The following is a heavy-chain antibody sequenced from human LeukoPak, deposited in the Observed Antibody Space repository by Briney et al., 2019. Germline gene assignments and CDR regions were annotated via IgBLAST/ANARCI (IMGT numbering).Heavy chain of an antibody. D-gene: IGHD1-26*01. CDR2: ISGSGGST. CDR3: AKAQIVGMTDCLDY. Sequence: ISGSGGSTYYADSVKGRFTISRDNSKNTLYLEMNSLRAEDTAVYYCAKAQIVGMTDCLDYWGQGTLVTVSS. V-gene: IGHV3-23*01. J-gene: IGHJ4*02.